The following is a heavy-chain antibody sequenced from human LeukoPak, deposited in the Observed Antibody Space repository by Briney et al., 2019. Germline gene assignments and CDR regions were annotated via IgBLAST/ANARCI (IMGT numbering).Heavy chain of an antibody. J-gene: IGHJ3*02. CDR2: ISSSGSTI. Sequence: PGGSLRLSRATSGFTFRDYYLSWIRPAPGEGLEWVSYISSSGSTIYYADSVKGRFTISRDDAKNLLYLQMNSLRAEDTAVYYCAATDAFDIWGQGTMVTVSS. V-gene: IGHV3-11*01. CDR1: GFTFRDYY. CDR3: AATDAFDI.